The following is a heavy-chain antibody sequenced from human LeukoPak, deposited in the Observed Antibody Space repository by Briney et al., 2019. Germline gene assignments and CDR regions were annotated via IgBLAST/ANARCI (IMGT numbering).Heavy chain of an antibody. CDR2: IYSGGST. V-gene: IGHV3-53*01. CDR1: VFTVSSNY. J-gene: IGHJ4*02. CDR3: GVVVVAASDY. D-gene: IGHD2-15*01. Sequence: QPGGSLRLSCAASVFTVSSNYMSWVRQAPGKGLEWVSVIYSGGSTYYADSVKGRFTISRDNSKNTLYLQMNSLSAEDTAGYYCGVVVVAASDYWGQGTLVTVSS.